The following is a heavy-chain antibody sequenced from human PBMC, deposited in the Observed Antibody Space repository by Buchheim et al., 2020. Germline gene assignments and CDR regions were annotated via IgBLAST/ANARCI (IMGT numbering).Heavy chain of an antibody. D-gene: IGHD3-22*01. V-gene: IGHV4-30-4*01. CDR1: GGSISSGDYY. CDR3: ARSPRDSSGYYYRLSVYFQH. CDR2: IYYSGST. Sequence: QVQLQESGPGLVKPSQTLSLTCTVSGGSISSGDYYWSWIRQPPGKGLEWIGYIYYSGSTYYNPSLKSRVTISVATSKNQFSLKLSSVTAADTAVYYCARSPRDSSGYYYRLSVYFQHWGQGTL. J-gene: IGHJ1*01.